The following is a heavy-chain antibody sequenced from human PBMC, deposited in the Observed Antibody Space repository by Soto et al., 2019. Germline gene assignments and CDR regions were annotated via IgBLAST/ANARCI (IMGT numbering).Heavy chain of an antibody. D-gene: IGHD2-15*01. CDR2: ISGSGGST. CDR1: GFTFISYA. CDR3: AKVGGYCSGGSCYPRSHFDY. J-gene: IGHJ4*02. V-gene: IGHV3-23*01. Sequence: GGSLRLSCASSGFTFISYAMSWVRQATGKGLEWVSAISGSGGSTYYADSVKGRFTISRDNSKNTLYLQMNSLRAEDTAVYYCAKVGGYCSGGSCYPRSHFDYWGQGTLVTVSS.